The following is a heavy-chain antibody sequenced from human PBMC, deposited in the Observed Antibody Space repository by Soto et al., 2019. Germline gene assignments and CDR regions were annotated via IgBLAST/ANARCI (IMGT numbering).Heavy chain of an antibody. Sequence: GGSLRLSCAASGFTFSSYGMHWVRQAPGKGLEWVAVISYDGSNKYYADSVKGRFTISRDNSKNTLYLQMNSLRAEDTAVYYCAKDAAYCSGGSCYKIDYWGQGTLVTVSS. V-gene: IGHV3-30*18. CDR2: ISYDGSNK. D-gene: IGHD2-15*01. CDR3: AKDAAYCSGGSCYKIDY. CDR1: GFTFSSYG. J-gene: IGHJ4*02.